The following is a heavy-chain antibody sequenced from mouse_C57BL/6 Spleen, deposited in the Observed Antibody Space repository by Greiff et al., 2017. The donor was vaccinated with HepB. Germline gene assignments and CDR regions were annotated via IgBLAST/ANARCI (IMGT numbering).Heavy chain of an antibody. J-gene: IGHJ2*01. V-gene: IGHV1-61*01. Sequence: QVQLKQPGAELVRPGSSVKLSCKASGYTFTSYWMDWVKQRPGQGLEWIGNIYPSDSETHYNQKFKDKATLTVDKSSSTAYMQLSSLTSEDSAVYYCARGRGNLDYWGQGTTLTVSS. CDR1: GYTFTSYW. CDR2: IYPSDSET. CDR3: ARGRGNLDY. D-gene: IGHD2-1*01.